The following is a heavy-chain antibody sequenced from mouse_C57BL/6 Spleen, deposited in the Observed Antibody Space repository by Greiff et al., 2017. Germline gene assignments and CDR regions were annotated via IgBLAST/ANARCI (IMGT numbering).Heavy chain of an antibody. D-gene: IGHD1-1*01. J-gene: IGHJ3*01. V-gene: IGHV7-3*01. CDR1: GFTFTDYY. CDR3: ASFITTVPFAY. CDR2: IRNKANGYTT. Sequence: EVKLMESGGGLVQPGGSLSLSCAASGFTFTDYYMSWVRQPPGKALEWLGFIRNKANGYTTEYSASVKGRFTISRDNSQSILYLQMNALRAEDSATYYCASFITTVPFAYWGQGTLVTVSA.